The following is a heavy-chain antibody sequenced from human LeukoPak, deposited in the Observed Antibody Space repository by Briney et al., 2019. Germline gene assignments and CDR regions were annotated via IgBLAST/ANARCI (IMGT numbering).Heavy chain of an antibody. V-gene: IGHV1-2*02. CDR2: INPNSGGK. Sequence: ASVKVSCKASGYTFTGYYMHWVRQAPGQGSEWMGWINPNSGGKNYAQKFQGRVTMTRDTSISTAYMELSRLRSDDTAVYYCARHDYGDYVGYFDYWGQGTLVTVSS. D-gene: IGHD4-17*01. CDR1: GYTFTGYY. J-gene: IGHJ4*02. CDR3: ARHDYGDYVGYFDY.